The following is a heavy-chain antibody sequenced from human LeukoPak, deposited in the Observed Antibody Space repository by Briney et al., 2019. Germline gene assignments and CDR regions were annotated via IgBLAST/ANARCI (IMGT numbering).Heavy chain of an antibody. CDR3: ARGWELQLSRTYFDY. V-gene: IGHV1-2*02. CDR2: INPDTGGT. D-gene: IGHD1-7*01. Sequence: ASVRVSCQASGYNFKGYHVYWVRQAPEQGLEWMGFINPDTGGTNYASQFRGRVTVTADTSINTVYLEIRNLKSDDTAIYYCARGWELQLSRTYFDYWGQGTLVIVSS. CDR1: GYNFKGYH. J-gene: IGHJ4*02.